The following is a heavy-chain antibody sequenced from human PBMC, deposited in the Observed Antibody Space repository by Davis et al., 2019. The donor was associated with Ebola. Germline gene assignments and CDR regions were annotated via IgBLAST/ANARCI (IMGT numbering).Heavy chain of an antibody. V-gene: IGHV1-18*01. D-gene: IGHD5-12*01. J-gene: IGHJ6*02. Sequence: ASVKVSCKASGYTFTSYGISWVRQAPGQGLEWMGWISAYNGNTNYAQKLQGRVTMTTDTSTSTAYMELRSLRSDDTAVYYCARVATIVNYYYYGMDVWGQGTTVTVFS. CDR1: GYTFTSYG. CDR2: ISAYNGNT. CDR3: ARVATIVNYYYYGMDV.